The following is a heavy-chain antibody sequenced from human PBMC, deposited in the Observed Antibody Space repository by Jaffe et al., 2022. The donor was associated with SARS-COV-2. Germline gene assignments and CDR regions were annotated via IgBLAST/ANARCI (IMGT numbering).Heavy chain of an antibody. CDR1: GFTFSDFA. V-gene: IGHV3-30*04. J-gene: IGHJ4*02. Sequence: QVQLVESGGGVVQPGRSLRLSCEASGFTFSDFAIMWVRQAPGKGLEWVAVILSDGSNKYYADSVRGRFTISRDNSKNTLFLQMNGLRAEDTAVYYCARAYEYGDDYWGQGTLVTVSS. CDR3: ARAYEYGDDY. CDR2: ILSDGSNK. D-gene: IGHD4-17*01.